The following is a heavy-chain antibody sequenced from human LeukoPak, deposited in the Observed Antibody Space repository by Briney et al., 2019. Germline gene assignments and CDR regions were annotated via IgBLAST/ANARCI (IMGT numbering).Heavy chain of an antibody. D-gene: IGHD3-3*01. CDR1: GGSVSSGSYY. CDR2: IYYSGST. J-gene: IGHJ5*02. Sequence: SETLSLTCTVSGGSVSSGSYYWSWIRQPPGKGLEWIGYIYYSGSTYYNPSLKSRVTISVVTSKNQFSLKLSSVTAADTAVYYCAREGRITIFGVVIKSYNWFDPWGQGTLVTVSS. V-gene: IGHV4-61*01. CDR3: AREGRITIFGVVIKSYNWFDP.